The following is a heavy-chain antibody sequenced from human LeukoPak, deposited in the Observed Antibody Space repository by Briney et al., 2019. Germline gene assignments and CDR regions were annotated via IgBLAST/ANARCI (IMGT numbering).Heavy chain of an antibody. V-gene: IGHV3-11*01. J-gene: IGHJ4*02. CDR2: ISSSGSTI. CDR1: GFTFSDYY. D-gene: IGHD3-9*01. CDR3: ARDYDILTGFHYYFDY. Sequence: GGSLRLSCAASGFTFSDYYMSWIRQAPGKGLERVSYISSSGSTIYYADSVKGRFTISRDNAKNSLYLQMNSLRAEDTAVYYCARDYDILTGFHYYFDYWGQGTLVTVSS.